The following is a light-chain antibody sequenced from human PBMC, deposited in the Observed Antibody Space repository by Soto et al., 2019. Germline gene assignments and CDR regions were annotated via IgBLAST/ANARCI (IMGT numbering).Light chain of an antibody. CDR1: QSVSSY. V-gene: IGKV3-11*01. J-gene: IGKJ4*01. CDR3: QQRSNWPPVT. CDR2: DAS. Sequence: EIVLTQSPATLSLSPGERATLSCRASQSVSSYLAWYQQKPGQAPRLLIYDASNRATGIPARFSGSGSGTDFTLTIRSLEPEDFALYYCQQRSNWPPVTFGGGTKLEIK.